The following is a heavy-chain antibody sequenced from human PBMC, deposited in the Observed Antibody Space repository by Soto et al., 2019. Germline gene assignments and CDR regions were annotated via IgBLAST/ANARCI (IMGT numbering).Heavy chain of an antibody. Sequence: ASVKVSCKASGYTFTSYGISWVRQAPGQGLEWMGWISAYNGNTNYAQKLQGRVTMTTDTSTSTAYMELRSLRSDDTAVYYCAREAYCGGDCPEAEYFQHWGQGTLVTVSS. D-gene: IGHD2-21*02. V-gene: IGHV1-18*04. CDR2: ISAYNGNT. CDR1: GYTFTSYG. J-gene: IGHJ1*01. CDR3: AREAYCGGDCPEAEYFQH.